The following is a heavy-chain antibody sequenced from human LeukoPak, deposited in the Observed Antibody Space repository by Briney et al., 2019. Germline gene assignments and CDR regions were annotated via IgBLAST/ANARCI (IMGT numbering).Heavy chain of an antibody. CDR1: GFTFSSYG. CDR3: AKLAFPTAAGPFVY. J-gene: IGHJ4*02. Sequence: GGSLRLSCAASGFTFSSYGMHWVRQAPGKGLEWVAFIRYDGSNKYYADPVKGRFTISRDNSKNTLYLQMNSLRAEDTAVYYCAKLAFPTAAGPFVYWGQGTLVTVSS. V-gene: IGHV3-30*02. CDR2: IRYDGSNK. D-gene: IGHD6-13*01.